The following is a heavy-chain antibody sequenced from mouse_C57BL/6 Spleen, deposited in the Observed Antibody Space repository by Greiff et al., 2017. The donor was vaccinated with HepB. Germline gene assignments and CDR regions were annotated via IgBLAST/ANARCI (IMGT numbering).Heavy chain of an antibody. J-gene: IGHJ4*01. V-gene: IGHV5-16*01. CDR2: INYDGSST. D-gene: IGHD2-2*01. Sequence: EVKLVESEGGLVQPGSSMKLSCTASGFTFSDYYMAWVRQVPEKGLEWVANINYDGSSTYYLDSLKSRFIISRDNAKNILYLQMSSLKSEDTATYYCARSGDYYGYDEGAMDYWGQGTSVTVSS. CDR1: GFTFSDYY. CDR3: ARSGDYYGYDEGAMDY.